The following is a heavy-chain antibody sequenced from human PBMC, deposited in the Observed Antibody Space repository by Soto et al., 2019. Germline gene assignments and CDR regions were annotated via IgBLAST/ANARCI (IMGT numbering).Heavy chain of an antibody. CDR1: GYTFTSYG. D-gene: IGHD1-7*01. V-gene: IGHV1-18*01. CDR2: ISAYNGNT. J-gene: IGHJ4*02. Sequence: ASVKVSCKASGYTFTSYGISWVRQAPGQGLEWMGWISAYNGNTNYAQKLQGRVTMTTDTSTSTAYMELSSLRSEDTAVYYCARAPSFGITGTMDYFDYWGQGTLVTVSS. CDR3: ARAPSFGITGTMDYFDY.